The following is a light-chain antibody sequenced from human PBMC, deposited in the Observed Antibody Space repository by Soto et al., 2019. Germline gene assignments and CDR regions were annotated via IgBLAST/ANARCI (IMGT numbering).Light chain of an antibody. Sequence: DIVLTQSPATLSLSPGERATLSCRASQSVSSYLAWYQQKPGQAPRLLIYDASNRATGIPARFSGSGSGTDFTLTISSLEPEDFAVYYCQQRSNWPPLYTFCQGTKLEIK. J-gene: IGKJ2*01. CDR1: QSVSSY. CDR2: DAS. CDR3: QQRSNWPPLYT. V-gene: IGKV3-11*01.